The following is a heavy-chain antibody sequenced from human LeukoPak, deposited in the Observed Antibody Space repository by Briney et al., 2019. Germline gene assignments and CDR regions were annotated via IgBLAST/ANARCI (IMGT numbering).Heavy chain of an antibody. CDR3: ARGRAGGVYFNWFDP. V-gene: IGHV1-3*01. D-gene: IGHD2-8*01. CDR2: INAGSGNT. Sequence: ASVTVSCKASGYTFTSYAMHWVRQAPGQRLEWMGWINAGSGNTKYLQKFQGRVTITRDTSASTAYMELSSLRSEDTAVYYCARGRAGGVYFNWFDPWGQGTLVTVSS. J-gene: IGHJ5*02. CDR1: GYTFTSYA.